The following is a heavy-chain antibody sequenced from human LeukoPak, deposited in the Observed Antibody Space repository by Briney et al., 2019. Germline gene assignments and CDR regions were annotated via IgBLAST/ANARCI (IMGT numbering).Heavy chain of an antibody. Sequence: GESLKISCKASGYSFTSYWIGWVRQMPGKGLEWMGIIYPGDSDTRYSPSFQGQVTISAEKSISTAYLQWSSLKASDTAMYYCAKSSSYDSSDYYVDSFDIWGQGTMVTVSS. CDR3: AKSSSYDSSDYYVDSFDI. V-gene: IGHV5-51*01. D-gene: IGHD3-22*01. CDR1: GYSFTSYW. J-gene: IGHJ3*02. CDR2: IYPGDSDT.